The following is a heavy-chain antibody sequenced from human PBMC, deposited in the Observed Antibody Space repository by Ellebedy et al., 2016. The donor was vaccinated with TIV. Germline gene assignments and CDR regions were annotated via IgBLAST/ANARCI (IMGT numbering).Heavy chain of an antibody. D-gene: IGHD5-24*01. V-gene: IGHV4-39*07. CDR1: GGSISSYY. CDR2: IYYSGST. Sequence: SETLSLTCTVSGGSISSYYWGWIRQPPGKGLEWIGSIYYSGSTYYNPSLKSRVTISVDTSKNQFSLKLSSVTAADTAVYYCARDDGWIRDGYSPDAFDIWGQGTMVTASS. J-gene: IGHJ3*02. CDR3: ARDDGWIRDGYSPDAFDI.